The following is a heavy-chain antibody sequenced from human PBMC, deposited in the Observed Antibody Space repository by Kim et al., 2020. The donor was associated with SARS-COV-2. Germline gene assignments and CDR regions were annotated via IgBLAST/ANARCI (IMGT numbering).Heavy chain of an antibody. V-gene: IGHV3-48*03. CDR1: GFTFSSYE. CDR2: ISSSGSTI. D-gene: IGHD6-19*01. Sequence: GGSLRLSCAASGFTFSSYEMNWVRQAPGKGLEWVSYISSSGSTIYYADSVKGRFTISRDNAKNSLYLQMNSLRAEDTAVYYCARDGAYGWVVGVYYYYGMDVWGQGTTVTVSS. CDR3: ARDGAYGWVVGVYYYYGMDV. J-gene: IGHJ6*02.